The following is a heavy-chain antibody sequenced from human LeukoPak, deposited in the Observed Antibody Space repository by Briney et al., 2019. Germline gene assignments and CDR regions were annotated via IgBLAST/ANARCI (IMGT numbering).Heavy chain of an antibody. CDR3: AREDGVVVAATLTYNWFDP. CDR1: GYTFTGYY. J-gene: IGHJ5*02. Sequence: ASVKVSCKASGYTFTGYYMHWVRQAPGQGLEWMGIINPSGGSTSYAQKFQGRVTMTRDMSTSTVYMELSSLRSEDTAVYYCAREDGVVVAATLTYNWFDPWGQGTLVTVSS. D-gene: IGHD2-15*01. CDR2: INPSGGST. V-gene: IGHV1-46*01.